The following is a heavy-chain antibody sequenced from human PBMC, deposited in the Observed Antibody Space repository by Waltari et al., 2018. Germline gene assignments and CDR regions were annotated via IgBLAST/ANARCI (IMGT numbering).Heavy chain of an antibody. CDR1: GYPLTHYY. V-gene: IGHV1-2*02. Sequence: QVQQVQSGAEGKRPGASVVVSCNATGYPLTHYYIHWVRQAPGRGLGSMGWINPNNGNTKLIERVQGRVTLTGDTSTSTVYMQLSSLTSDDTAIYFCARGFGVLPGYWGQGTLVTVSS. D-gene: IGHD3-10*01. CDR3: ARGFGVLPGY. J-gene: IGHJ4*02. CDR2: INPNNGNT.